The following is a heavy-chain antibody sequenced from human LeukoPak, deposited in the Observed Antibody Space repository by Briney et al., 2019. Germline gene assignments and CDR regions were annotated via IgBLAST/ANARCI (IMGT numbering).Heavy chain of an antibody. V-gene: IGHV3-9*01. D-gene: IGHD3-22*01. Sequence: GRSLRLSCAASRFTFDDYAMHWVRQAPGKGLEWVSGISWNSGSIGYADSVKGRFTISRDNAKNSLYLQMNSLRAEDTALYYCAKAGGVDYYDSSGYELWGQGTLVTVSS. CDR3: AKAGGVDYYDSSGYEL. CDR2: ISWNSGSI. CDR1: RFTFDDYA. J-gene: IGHJ4*02.